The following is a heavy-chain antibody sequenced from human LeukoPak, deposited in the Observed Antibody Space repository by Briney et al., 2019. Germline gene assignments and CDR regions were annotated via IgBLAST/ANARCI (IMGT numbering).Heavy chain of an antibody. Sequence: SETLSLTCTVSGGSISSSSYYWGWIRQPPGKGLEWIGSIYYSGSTYYNPSLKSRVTISVDTSKNQFSLKLSSVTAADTAVYYGARLPKVWELALGAFDIWGQGTMVTVSS. CDR1: GGSISSSSYY. CDR2: IYYSGST. D-gene: IGHD1-26*01. V-gene: IGHV4-39*01. J-gene: IGHJ3*02. CDR3: ARLPKVWELALGAFDI.